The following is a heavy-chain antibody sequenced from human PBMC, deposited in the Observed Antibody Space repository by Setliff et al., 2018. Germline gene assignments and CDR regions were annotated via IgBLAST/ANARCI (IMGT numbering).Heavy chain of an antibody. V-gene: IGHV3-21*01. CDR1: RFTFSTYS. J-gene: IGHJ6*03. Sequence: GGSLRLSCAASRFTFSTYSMNWVRQVPGKGLEWVSSISSSGSYIYYADSVKGRFTISRDNAKNSLHLQMNSLRAEDTAVYYCARLVDYYYYYMDVWGKGTTVTVSS. CDR3: ARLVDYYYYYMDV. D-gene: IGHD1-26*01. CDR2: ISSSGSYI.